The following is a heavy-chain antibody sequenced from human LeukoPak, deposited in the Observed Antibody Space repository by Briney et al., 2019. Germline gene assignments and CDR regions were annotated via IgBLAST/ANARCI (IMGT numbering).Heavy chain of an antibody. D-gene: IGHD2-2*01. J-gene: IGHJ3*02. Sequence: PSETLSLTCAVYGGSFSGYYWSWIRQPPGKGLEWIGGINHSGSTNYNPSLKSRVTISVDTSKNQFSLKLSSVTAADTAVYYCASRSNKLKIVPAAPDGSGSGAFDIWGQGTMVTVSS. CDR2: INHSGST. V-gene: IGHV4-34*01. CDR3: ASRSNKLKIVPAAPDGSGSGAFDI. CDR1: GGSFSGYY.